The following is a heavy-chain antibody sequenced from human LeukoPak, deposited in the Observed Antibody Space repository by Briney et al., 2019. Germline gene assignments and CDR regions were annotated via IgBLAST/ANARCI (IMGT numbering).Heavy chain of an antibody. CDR3: ARDSYYYDSYYLDY. D-gene: IGHD3-22*01. J-gene: IGHJ4*02. CDR2: ISVYNGNT. V-gene: IGHV1-18*01. Sequence: ASVKVSCKASGYTFTSYGISWVRQPPGQGLEWMGWISVYNGNTNYAQKLQGRVTMTADTSTSTAFMELRSLRSDDTAVYYCARDSYYYDSYYLDYWGQGTLVTVSS. CDR1: GYTFTSYG.